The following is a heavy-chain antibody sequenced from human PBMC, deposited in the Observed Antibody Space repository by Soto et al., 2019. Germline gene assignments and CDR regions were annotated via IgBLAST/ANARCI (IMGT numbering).Heavy chain of an antibody. D-gene: IGHD6-13*01. CDR2: IYHSGST. CDR1: CYSISSGYY. CDR3: ARTIAAAGNGFDP. J-gene: IGHJ5*02. V-gene: IGHV4-38-2*01. Sequence: SETLSLTCAVSCYSISSGYYWGWIRQPPGKGLEWIGSIYHSGSTYYNPSLKSRVTISVDTPKNQFSLKLSSVTAADTAVYYCARTIAAAGNGFDPWGQGTMVTVSS.